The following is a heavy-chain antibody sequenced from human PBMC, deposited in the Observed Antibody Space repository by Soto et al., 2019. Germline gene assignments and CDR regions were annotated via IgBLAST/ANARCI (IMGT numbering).Heavy chain of an antibody. V-gene: IGHV3-21*01. J-gene: IGHJ3*02. CDR3: ARVGIAAAVDI. D-gene: IGHD6-13*01. CDR2: ISSSSSYI. CDR1: GFTSSSYS. Sequence: VGSLRLSCAASGFTSSSYSMNWVRQAPGKGLEWVSSISSSSSYIYYADSVKGRFTISRDNAKNSLYLQMNSLRAEDTAVYYCARVGIAAAVDIWGQGTMVTVSS.